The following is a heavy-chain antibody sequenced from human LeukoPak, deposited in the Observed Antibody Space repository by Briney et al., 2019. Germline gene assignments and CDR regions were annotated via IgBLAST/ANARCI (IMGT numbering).Heavy chain of an antibody. CDR3: AREGTVIVTYDY. CDR2: MKHDGSEK. D-gene: IGHD4-11*01. V-gene: IGHV3-7*01. CDR1: GFTFSDYW. J-gene: IGHJ4*02. Sequence: GGSLRLSCAASGFTFSDYWMSWVRQAPGEGLEWVANMKHDGSEKYYVDSVKGRFTISRDNAKNSLYLQMNSLRADDSAVYYCAREGTVIVTYDYWGQGTLVTVSS.